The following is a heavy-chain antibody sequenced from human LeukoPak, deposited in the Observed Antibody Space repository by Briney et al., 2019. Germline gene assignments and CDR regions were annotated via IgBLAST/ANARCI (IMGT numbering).Heavy chain of an antibody. Sequence: GGSLRLSCAASGFTFSSYGMHWVRQAPGKGLEWVAFIRYDGSNKYYADSVKGRFTISRDNSKNTLYLQMNSLRAEDTAVYYCAKDLIWFFSEMGAFDIRGQGTMVTVSP. CDR2: IRYDGSNK. J-gene: IGHJ3*02. CDR1: GFTFSSYG. D-gene: IGHD5-24*01. V-gene: IGHV3-30*02. CDR3: AKDLIWFFSEMGAFDI.